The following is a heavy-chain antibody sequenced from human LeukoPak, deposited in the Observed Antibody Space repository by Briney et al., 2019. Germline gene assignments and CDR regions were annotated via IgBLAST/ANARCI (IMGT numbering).Heavy chain of an antibody. Sequence: PGWSLRLSCAASGFTFSSYAMSLVRQAPGKGLEWVSAISGGGGSTYYADSGKGRFTLSRDNSKHTLYLQLNSMRAEDTAVYYCAKAEGIGVPNDYWGQGTLVTVSS. D-gene: IGHD1-26*01. V-gene: IGHV3-23*01. CDR3: AKAEGIGVPNDY. CDR2: ISGGGGST. CDR1: GFTFSSYA. J-gene: IGHJ4*02.